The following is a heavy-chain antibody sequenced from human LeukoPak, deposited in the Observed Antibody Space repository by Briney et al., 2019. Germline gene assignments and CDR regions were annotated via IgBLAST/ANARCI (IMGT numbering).Heavy chain of an antibody. CDR1: GYSISNGYF. CDR3: ARGYSSSWFRPRDFDY. V-gene: IGHV4-38-2*02. J-gene: IGHJ4*02. Sequence: SETLSLTCSVSGYSISNGYFWGWIRQPPGKGLEWIGVYHVGTTDYNPSLKSRVTISVDTSKNQFSLKLSSVTAADTAVYYCARGYSSSWFRPRDFDYWGQGTLVTVSS. D-gene: IGHD6-13*01. CDR2: VYHVGTT.